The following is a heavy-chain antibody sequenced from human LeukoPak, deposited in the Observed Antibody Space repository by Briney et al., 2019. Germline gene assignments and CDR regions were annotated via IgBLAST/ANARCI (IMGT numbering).Heavy chain of an antibody. J-gene: IGHJ4*02. CDR1: GYTFTSYG. V-gene: IGHV1-18*01. D-gene: IGHD3-10*02. CDR3: ARDLFGGLVMSPVDY. Sequence: GASVKVSCKASGYTFTSYGISWVRQAPGQGLEWMGWISAYNGNTNYAQKLQGRVTMTTDTSTSTAYMELRSLRSDDTAVYYCARDLFGGLVMSPVDYWGQGTLVTVSS. CDR2: ISAYNGNT.